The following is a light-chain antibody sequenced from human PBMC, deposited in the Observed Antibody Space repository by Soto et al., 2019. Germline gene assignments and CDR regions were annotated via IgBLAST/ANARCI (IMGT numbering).Light chain of an antibody. CDR2: AAS. CDR1: QGLGTN. CDR3: QQEGT. Sequence: EVVTTQSPATLSVSPGERATLSCRASQGLGTNLAWYQQKPGQAPRLLIYAASTRATGVPGRFSGSGSGTEFTLTISSLQSEDFATYYCQQEGTFGQGTKVEIK. J-gene: IGKJ1*01. V-gene: IGKV3-15*01.